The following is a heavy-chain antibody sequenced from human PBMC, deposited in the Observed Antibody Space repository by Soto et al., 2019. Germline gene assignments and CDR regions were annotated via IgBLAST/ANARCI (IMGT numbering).Heavy chain of an antibody. J-gene: IGHJ6*02. CDR1: GYTFTGYY. V-gene: IGHV1-2*04. CDR3: ARGGVVYYYGSGSYYNPHYGMDV. Sequence: ASVKVSCKASGYTFTGYYMHWVRQAPGQGLEWMGWINPNSGGTDYAQKFQGWVTMTRDTSISTAYMELSRLRSDDTAVYYCARGGVVYYYGSGSYYNPHYGMDVWGQGTTVTVSS. D-gene: IGHD3-10*01. CDR2: INPNSGGT.